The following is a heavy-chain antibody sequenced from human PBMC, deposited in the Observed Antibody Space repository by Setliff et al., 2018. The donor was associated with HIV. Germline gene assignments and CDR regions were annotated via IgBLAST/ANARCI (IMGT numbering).Heavy chain of an antibody. CDR3: ARRIDNSGSFPDKNWFDT. J-gene: IGHJ5*02. V-gene: IGHV4-4*09. D-gene: IGHD3-10*01. CDR1: GGSISSYC. CDR2: IFSSGST. Sequence: SETLSVTCTVSGGSISSYCWNWIRQSPGRGLEWIGFIFSSGSTKYNPSLQSRVTMSIDTSKNQFSLKLTSVTAADTAVYYCARRIDNSGSFPDKNWFDTWGQGSLVTVS.